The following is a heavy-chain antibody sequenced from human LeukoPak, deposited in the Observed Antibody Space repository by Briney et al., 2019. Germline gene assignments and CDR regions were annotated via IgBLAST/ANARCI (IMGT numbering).Heavy chain of an antibody. V-gene: IGHV4-34*01. CDR1: GGSFSGYY. CDR2: INHSGST. CDR3: ASGLVVVAAMGDLFDY. D-gene: IGHD2-15*01. J-gene: IGHJ4*02. Sequence: PSETLSLTCAVYGGSFSGYYWSWIRQPPGKGLEWIGEINHSGSTNYNPSLKSRVTKSVDTSKNQFSLKLSSVTAADTAVYYCASGLVVVAAMGDLFDYWGQGTLVTVSS.